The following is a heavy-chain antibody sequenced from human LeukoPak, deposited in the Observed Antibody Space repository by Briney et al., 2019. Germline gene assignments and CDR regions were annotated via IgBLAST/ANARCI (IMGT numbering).Heavy chain of an antibody. J-gene: IGHJ4*02. CDR2: IIPILGIA. V-gene: IGHV1-69*04. D-gene: IGHD5-18*01. Sequence: ASVKVSCKASGGTFSSYAISWVRQAPGQGLEWMGRIIPILGIANYAQKFQGRVTITADKSTSTAYMELSSLRSEDTAVYYCARGPSVQLWLHDHWGQGTLVTASS. CDR3: ARGPSVQLWLHDH. CDR1: GGTFSSYA.